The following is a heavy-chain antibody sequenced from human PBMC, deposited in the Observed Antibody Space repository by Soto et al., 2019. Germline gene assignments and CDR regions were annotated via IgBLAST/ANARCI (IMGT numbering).Heavy chain of an antibody. CDR2: ISSRASTI. V-gene: IGHV3-11*01. Sequence: QVQLVESGGGLVKPGGSLRLSCAASGFTFSNYYMSWIRQAPGKGLEWVSYISSRASTIFYADSVKGRFTISRDNVKYALYLQMHSLRAEDTAVYYCASGTNGAFFVYWGQGILVAVSS. CDR1: GFTFSNYY. J-gene: IGHJ4*02. CDR3: ASGTNGAFFVY. D-gene: IGHD2-8*01.